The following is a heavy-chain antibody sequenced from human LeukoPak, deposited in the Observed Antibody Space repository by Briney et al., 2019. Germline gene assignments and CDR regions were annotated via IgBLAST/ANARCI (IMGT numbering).Heavy chain of an antibody. V-gene: IGHV4-39*02. CDR1: GGSISSSTYY. J-gene: IGHJ4*02. Sequence: SETLSLTCTDSGGSISSSTYYWGWIRQPPGKGLEWIGSIYYSGSTYYNPSLKSRVTISVDTSKNQFSLKLSSVTAADTAVYYCAREGFGSYLTYWGQGTLVTVSS. D-gene: IGHD1-26*01. CDR2: IYYSGST. CDR3: AREGFGSYLTY.